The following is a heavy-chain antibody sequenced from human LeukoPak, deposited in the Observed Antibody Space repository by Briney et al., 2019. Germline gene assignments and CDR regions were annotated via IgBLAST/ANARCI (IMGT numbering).Heavy chain of an antibody. Sequence: SETLSLTCTVSGGSISSGGYYWSWIRQHPGKGLEWIGYIYYSGSTYYNPSLKSRVTISVDTSKNQFSLKLSSVTAADTAVYYCARVGGGYDLGDAFDIWGQGTMVTVSS. D-gene: IGHD5-12*01. CDR3: ARVGGGYDLGDAFDI. J-gene: IGHJ3*02. CDR2: IYYSGST. CDR1: GGSISSGGYY. V-gene: IGHV4-31*03.